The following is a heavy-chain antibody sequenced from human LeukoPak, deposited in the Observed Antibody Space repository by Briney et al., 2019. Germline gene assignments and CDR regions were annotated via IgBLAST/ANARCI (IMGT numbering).Heavy chain of an antibody. J-gene: IGHJ5*02. CDR3: ARWVDSSGYYYVPWFDP. V-gene: IGHV4-39*01. CDR1: GGSISSSSYY. Sequence: SETLSLTCTVSGGSISSSSYYWGWIRQPPGKGLEWIGSIYYSGSTYYNPSLKSRVTISVDTSKNQFSLKLSSVTAADTAVYYCARWVDSSGYYYVPWFDPWGQGTLVTVSS. CDR2: IYYSGST. D-gene: IGHD3-22*01.